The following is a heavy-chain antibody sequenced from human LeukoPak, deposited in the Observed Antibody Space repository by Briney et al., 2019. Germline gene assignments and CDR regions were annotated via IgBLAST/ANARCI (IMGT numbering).Heavy chain of an antibody. CDR3: ARAGGSSWRHFDY. Sequence: GGSLRLSCAASGFTFSSYAMSWVRQAPGKGLEWVSAISGSGGSTYYADSVKGRFTISRHNSKNTLYLQMNSLRAEDTAVYYCARAGGSSWRHFDYWGQGTLVTVSS. CDR2: ISGSGGST. J-gene: IGHJ4*02. D-gene: IGHD6-13*01. CDR1: GFTFSSYA. V-gene: IGHV3-23*01.